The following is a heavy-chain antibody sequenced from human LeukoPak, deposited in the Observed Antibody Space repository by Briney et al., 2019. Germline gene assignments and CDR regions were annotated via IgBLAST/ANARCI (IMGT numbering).Heavy chain of an antibody. CDR1: GGSISSGDYY. D-gene: IGHD1-26*01. CDR3: ARGEGTVGATRSHFDY. J-gene: IGHJ4*02. V-gene: IGHV4-30-4*08. Sequence: SQTLSLICTVSGGSISSGDYYWSWIRQPPGKGLEWIGYIYYSGSTYYNPSLKSRVTISVDTSKNQFSLKLSSVTAADTAVYYCARGEGTVGATRSHFDYWGQGTLVTVSS. CDR2: IYYSGST.